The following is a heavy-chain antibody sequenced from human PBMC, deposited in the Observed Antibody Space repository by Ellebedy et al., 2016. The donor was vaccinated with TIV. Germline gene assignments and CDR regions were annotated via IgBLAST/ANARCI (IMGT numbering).Heavy chain of an antibody. J-gene: IGHJ4*02. CDR2: ISYDGSNK. CDR1: GFTFSSYA. V-gene: IGHV3-30-3*01. CDR3: AGGRGGSFRVDY. D-gene: IGHD1-26*01. Sequence: GGSLRLXCAASGFTFSSYAMHWVRQAPGKGLEWVAVISYDGSNKYYADSVKGRFTISRDNSKNTLYLQMNSLRAEDTAVYYCAGGRGGSFRVDYWGQGTLVTVSS.